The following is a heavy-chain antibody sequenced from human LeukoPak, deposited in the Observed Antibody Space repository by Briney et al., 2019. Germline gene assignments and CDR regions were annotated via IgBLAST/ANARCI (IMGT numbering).Heavy chain of an antibody. CDR3: AKLSREYQLLSYFDY. V-gene: IGHV3-9*01. D-gene: IGHD2-2*01. J-gene: IGHJ4*02. CDR2: ISWNSGSI. CDR1: GFTFDDYA. Sequence: GGSLRLSCAASGFTFDDYAMHWVRQAPGKGLEWVSGISWNSGSIGYADSVKGRFTISRDNAKNSLYLQMNSLRAEDTALCYCAKLSREYQLLSYFDYWGQGTLVTVSS.